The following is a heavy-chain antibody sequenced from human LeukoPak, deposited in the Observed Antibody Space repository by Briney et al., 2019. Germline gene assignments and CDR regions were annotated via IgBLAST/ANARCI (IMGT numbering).Heavy chain of an antibody. CDR3: ARSYYDSSGTITGFDY. V-gene: IGHV3-48*04. D-gene: IGHD3-22*01. J-gene: IGHJ4*02. Sequence: GGSLRLSCAASGFTFSSYAMSWVRQAPGKGLEWVSYISSSGSTIYYADSVKGRFTISRDNAKNSLYLQMNSLRAEDTAVYYCARSYYDSSGTITGFDYWGQGTLVTVSS. CDR1: GFTFSSYA. CDR2: ISSSGSTI.